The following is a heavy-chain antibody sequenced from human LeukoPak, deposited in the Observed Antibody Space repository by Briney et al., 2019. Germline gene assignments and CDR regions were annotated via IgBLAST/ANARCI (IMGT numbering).Heavy chain of an antibody. V-gene: IGHV4-34*01. D-gene: IGHD3-9*01. CDR3: ARTYYDILTGYYTYNAFDI. CDR2: INHSGST. CDR1: GGSFSGYY. J-gene: IGHJ3*02. Sequence: PSETLSLTCAVYGGSFSGYYWSWIRQPPGKGLEWIGEINHSGSTNYNPSLKSRVTISVDTSKNQFSLKLSSVTAADTAVYYCARTYYDILTGYYTYNAFDIWGQGTMVTVSS.